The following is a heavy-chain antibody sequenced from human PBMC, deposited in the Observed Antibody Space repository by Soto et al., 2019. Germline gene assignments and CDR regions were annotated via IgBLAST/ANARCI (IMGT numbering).Heavy chain of an antibody. D-gene: IGHD2-2*01. CDR2: IYYSGST. CDR1: GASISSYY. CDR3: ARSYCSSTSCYGNWFDP. V-gene: IGHV4-59*01. J-gene: IGHJ5*02. Sequence: PSETLSLTCTVSGASISSYYWSWIRQPPGKGLEWIGYIYYSGSTNYNPSIKSRVTISVDTSKNHFSLKLSSVTAADTAVYYCARSYCSSTSCYGNWFDPWGQGTLVTVS.